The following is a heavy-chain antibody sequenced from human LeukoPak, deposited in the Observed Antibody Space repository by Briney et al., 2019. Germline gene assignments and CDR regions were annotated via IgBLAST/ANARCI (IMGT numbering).Heavy chain of an antibody. Sequence: SGGSLRLSCAASGFTFSSYWMHWVRQAPGKGLEWVSAISGSGGSTYYADSVKGRFTISRDNSKNTLYLQMNSLRAEDTAVYYCAKERRYYDILTGPTQGADYWGQGTLVTVSS. CDR3: AKERRYYDILTGPTQGADY. CDR2: ISGSGGST. J-gene: IGHJ4*02. D-gene: IGHD3-9*01. CDR1: GFTFSSYW. V-gene: IGHV3-23*01.